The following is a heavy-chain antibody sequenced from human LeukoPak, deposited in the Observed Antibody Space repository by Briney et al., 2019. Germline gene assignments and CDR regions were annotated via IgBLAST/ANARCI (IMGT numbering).Heavy chain of an antibody. Sequence: GGSLRLSCAASGFTFSSYAMSWVRQAPGKGLEWVSAISGSGGSTYYADSVKGRFTISRDNSKNTLYLQMNSLRAEDTAVYYCAKANGRGYSYGYALDYWGQGTLVTVSS. V-gene: IGHV3-23*01. CDR3: AKANGRGYSYGYALDY. D-gene: IGHD5-18*01. J-gene: IGHJ4*02. CDR1: GFTFSSYA. CDR2: ISGSGGST.